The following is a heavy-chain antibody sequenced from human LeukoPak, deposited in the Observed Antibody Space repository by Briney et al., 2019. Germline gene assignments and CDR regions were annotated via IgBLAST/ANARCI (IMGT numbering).Heavy chain of an antibody. V-gene: IGHV4-39*01. J-gene: IGHJ4*02. CDR3: ARYAVEYSGTYFDS. CDR1: GSSIASSSYY. Sequence: SETLSLTCTVSGSSIASSSYYWGWIRQYPGKGLEWIGSIYYSGTTYYNPSLKSRVTISVDTSKNQFSLKLSSVTAADTAVYYCARYAVEYSGTYFDSWGQGSLVTVSS. D-gene: IGHD1-26*01. CDR2: IYYSGTT.